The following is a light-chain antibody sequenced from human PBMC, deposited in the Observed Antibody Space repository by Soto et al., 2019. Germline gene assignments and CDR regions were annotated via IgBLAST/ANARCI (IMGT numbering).Light chain of an antibody. J-gene: IGLJ1*01. CDR2: EGS. Sequence: QSALTQPASVSGSPRQSITISCTGTSSDDGSYNLVSWYQQHPGKAPKLMIYEGSKRPSGVSNRFSGSKSGNTASLTISGLQAEDEADYYCCSYAGSSTSYVFGTGTKVTVL. CDR3: CSYAGSSTSYV. V-gene: IGLV2-23*01. CDR1: SSDDGSYNL.